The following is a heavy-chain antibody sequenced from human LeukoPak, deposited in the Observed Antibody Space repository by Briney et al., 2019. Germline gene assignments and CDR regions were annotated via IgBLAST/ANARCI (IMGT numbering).Heavy chain of an antibody. J-gene: IGHJ5*02. CDR3: ARVDGYYGSGSWFDP. V-gene: IGHV3-66*01. CDR2: IQTGGSI. Sequence: GGSLTLSCLASGFTVSTNYMSWVRQAAGKGLDWVSVIQTGGSILHADSVKSRFTISRDNSNNTVYLQMNSLRAEDTAVYYCARVDGYYGSGSWFDPWGQGTLVTVSS. CDR1: GFTVSTNY. D-gene: IGHD3-10*01.